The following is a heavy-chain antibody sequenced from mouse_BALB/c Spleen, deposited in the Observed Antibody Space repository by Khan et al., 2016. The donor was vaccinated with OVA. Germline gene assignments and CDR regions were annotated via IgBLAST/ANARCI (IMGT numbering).Heavy chain of an antibody. CDR3: ARVNYYGYYFDY. D-gene: IGHD1-1*01. CDR1: GYSITSGYA. CDR2: LSYSGGT. Sequence: EVQLVESGPGLVKPSQSLSLTCTVTGYSITSGYAWNWIRQFPGNKLEWMGYLSYSGGTSYNPSLKSRISITRDTSKNQFFLQLNSVTTEDTATDYCARVNYYGYYFDYWGQGTTLTVPS. V-gene: IGHV3-2*02. J-gene: IGHJ2*01.